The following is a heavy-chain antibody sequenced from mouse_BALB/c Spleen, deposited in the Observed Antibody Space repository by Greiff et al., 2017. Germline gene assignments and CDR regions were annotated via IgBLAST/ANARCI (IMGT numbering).Heavy chain of an antibody. CDR1: GYSITSDYA. V-gene: IGHV3-2*02. J-gene: IGHJ3*01. CDR3: AREDGNWFAY. CDR2: ISYSGST. D-gene: IGHD2-1*01. Sequence: VQLKESGPGLVKPSQSLSLTCTVTGYSITSDYAWNWIRQFPGNKLEWMGYISYSGSTSYNPSLKSRISITRDTSKNQFFLQLNSVTTEDTATYYCAREDGNWFAYWGQGTLVTVSA.